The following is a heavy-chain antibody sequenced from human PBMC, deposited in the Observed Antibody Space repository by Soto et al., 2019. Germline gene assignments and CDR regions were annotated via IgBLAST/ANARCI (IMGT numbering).Heavy chain of an antibody. D-gene: IGHD3-22*01. J-gene: IGHJ3*02. Sequence: PSETLSLTCTVSGGSVSSGRYYWSWIRQPPGKGLEWIGYIFYSGNTNYNPSLKSRVTISVDTSQTQLSLKLNSVTAADTAVYYCARGYYDSSGLLPGNVAFDIWGQGTMVTVSS. CDR1: GGSVSSGRYY. CDR3: ARGYYDSSGLLPGNVAFDI. CDR2: IFYSGNT. V-gene: IGHV4-61*01.